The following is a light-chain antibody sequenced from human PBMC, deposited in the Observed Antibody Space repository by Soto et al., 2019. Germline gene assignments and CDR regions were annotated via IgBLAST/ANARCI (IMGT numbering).Light chain of an antibody. CDR2: GTS. Sequence: ILLTQSPSSLSASVGDRVTITCRASQGISSYLAWYQQKPGTAPELLIYGTSTLQSGVPSRFSGGGSATDFTLTISSLQPEDFATYYCQQLNSYPLTFGGGTKVEI. CDR1: QGISSY. CDR3: QQLNSYPLT. J-gene: IGKJ4*01. V-gene: IGKV1-9*01.